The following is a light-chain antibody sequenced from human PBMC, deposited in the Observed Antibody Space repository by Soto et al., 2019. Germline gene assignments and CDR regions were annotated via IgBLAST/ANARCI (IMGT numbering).Light chain of an antibody. CDR2: AAS. V-gene: IGKV1-39*01. Sequence: DIQMTQSPSSLSASVGDRVTITCRASESISRHLNWYQQKPGKAPKLLIYAASSLQNGVPSRFSGSGSGTDFTLTISNLQPEDFATYFCQQSYSTLSITFGQGTRLEMK. CDR3: QQSYSTLSIT. CDR1: ESISRH. J-gene: IGKJ5*01.